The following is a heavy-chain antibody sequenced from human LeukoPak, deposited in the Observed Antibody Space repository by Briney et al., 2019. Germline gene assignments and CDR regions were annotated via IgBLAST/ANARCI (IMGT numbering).Heavy chain of an antibody. CDR3: ARDKYYDILTGYYFYYYYYMDV. J-gene: IGHJ6*03. Sequence: PGGSLRLSCAASGFSFSTYAMNWVRQAPGKGLEWVSLISGDGESTYADSVKGRFTLSRDNSKRTLYLQMNSLRAEDTAVYYCARDKYYDILTGYYFYYYYYMDVWGKGTTVTVSS. V-gene: IGHV3-23*01. CDR1: GFSFSTYA. CDR2: ISGDGEST. D-gene: IGHD3-9*01.